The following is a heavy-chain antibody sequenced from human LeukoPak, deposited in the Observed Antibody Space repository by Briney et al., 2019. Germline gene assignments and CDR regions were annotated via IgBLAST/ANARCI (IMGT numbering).Heavy chain of an antibody. D-gene: IGHD2-21*02. J-gene: IGHJ3*02. Sequence: SETLSLTCTVSGGSISSYYWSWIRQPPGKGLEWIGYIYYSGSTNYNPSLKSRVTISVNTSKNQFSLKLSSVTAADTAVYYCARYCGGDCRYAFDIWGQGTMVTVSS. CDR3: ARYCGGDCRYAFDI. V-gene: IGHV4-59*01. CDR1: GGSISSYY. CDR2: IYYSGST.